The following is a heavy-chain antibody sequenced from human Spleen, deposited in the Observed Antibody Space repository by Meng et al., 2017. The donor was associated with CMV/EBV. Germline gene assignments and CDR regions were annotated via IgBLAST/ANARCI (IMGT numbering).Heavy chain of an antibody. CDR3: ARAGRRVVWFDP. D-gene: IGHD5-24*01. Sequence: CNASGCSIRSCGNSWSWLRQPPGQGLVWIGYIYYSGSTYYNPSLKSRVTISVDTSKNQFSLQLSSVTAAATAVYYCARAGRRVVWFDPWGQGTLVTVSS. V-gene: IGHV4-30-4*08. J-gene: IGHJ5*02. CDR1: GCSIRSCGNS. CDR2: IYYSGST.